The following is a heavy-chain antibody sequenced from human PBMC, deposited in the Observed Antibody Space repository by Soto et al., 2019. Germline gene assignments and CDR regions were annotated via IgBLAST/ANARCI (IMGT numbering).Heavy chain of an antibody. CDR1: GDSVSSNSAA. V-gene: IGHV6-1*01. CDR3: ARSSISYIVVVPAAMRANWFDP. J-gene: IGHJ5*02. D-gene: IGHD2-2*01. CDR2: TYYRSKWYN. Sequence: SQTLSLTCAISGDSVSSNSAAWNWIRQSPSRGLERLGRTYYRSKWYNDYAVSVKSRITINPDTSKNQFSLQLNSVTPEDTAVYYCARSSISYIVVVPAAMRANWFDPWGQGTLVTVS.